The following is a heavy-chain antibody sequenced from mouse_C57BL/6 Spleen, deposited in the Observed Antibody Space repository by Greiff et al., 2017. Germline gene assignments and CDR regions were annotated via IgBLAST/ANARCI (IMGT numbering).Heavy chain of an antibody. V-gene: IGHV7-3*01. CDR2: IRNKANGYTT. J-gene: IGHJ4*01. CDR1: GFTFTDYY. Sequence: EVKLMESGGGLVQPGGSLSLSCAASGFTFTDYYMRWVRQPPGKALEWLGFIRNKANGYTTEYSASVQGRFTISRDNSQSILYLQMNALRAEDSAPSYCARDPIYDGYGDYYAMDYWGQGTSVTVSS. D-gene: IGHD2-2*01. CDR3: ARDPIYDGYGDYYAMDY.